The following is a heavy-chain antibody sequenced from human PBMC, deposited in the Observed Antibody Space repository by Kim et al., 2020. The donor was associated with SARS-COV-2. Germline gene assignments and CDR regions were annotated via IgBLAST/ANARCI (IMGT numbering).Heavy chain of an antibody. D-gene: IGHD4-4*01. CDR3: AKDVSKREPYSRNSDLR. V-gene: IGHV3-7*01. CDR1: GFSFSNHW. Sequence: GGSLRLSCAASGFSFSNHWMSWVRQAPGKGLEWVANIKQDGSETYYVDSVKGRFTISRDNAKNSLYLQMNSLRVDDTALYYCAKDVSKREPYSRNSDLRWGQGTLVTVSS. CDR2: IKQDGSET. J-gene: IGHJ1*01.